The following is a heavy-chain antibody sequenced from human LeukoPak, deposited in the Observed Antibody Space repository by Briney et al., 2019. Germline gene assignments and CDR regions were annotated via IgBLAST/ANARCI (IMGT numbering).Heavy chain of an antibody. CDR2: ISSSGTFI. CDR1: GFSFNRYS. D-gene: IGHD5-12*01. V-gene: IGHV3-21*01. J-gene: IGHJ4*02. CDR3: ARDQGSYTDYEVDY. Sequence: GASLRLSCVTSGFSFNRYSMNWVRQAPGKGLEWVSFISSSGTFIYYEDSVKGRFIITRDNAKKSLFLQLNSLRPEDTGVYYCARDQGSYTDYEVDYWGQGTLVTVSS.